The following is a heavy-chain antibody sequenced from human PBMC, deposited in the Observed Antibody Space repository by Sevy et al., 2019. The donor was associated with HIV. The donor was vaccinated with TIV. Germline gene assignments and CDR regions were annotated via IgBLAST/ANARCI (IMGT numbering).Heavy chain of an antibody. CDR3: LKELGRFNAFDV. CDR1: GFTFSTFG. J-gene: IGHJ3*01. CDR2: IWSDGRNK. Sequence: GGSLRLSCVASGFTFSTFGMHWVRQAPGKGLEWVAVIWSDGRNKYYADSVNGRFTLSRENSKNTLSLQMNSVRAEDTAVYYCLKELGRFNAFDVWGRGTMVTVSS. V-gene: IGHV3-33*06. D-gene: IGHD7-27*01.